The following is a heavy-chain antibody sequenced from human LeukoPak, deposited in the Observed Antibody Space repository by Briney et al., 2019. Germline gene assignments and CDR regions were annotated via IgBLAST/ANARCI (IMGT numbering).Heavy chain of an antibody. J-gene: IGHJ3*02. Sequence: GGSLRLSCAASGFTVSSNYMSWVRQAPGKGLEWVSVIYSGGSTNYADSVKGRFTISRDNAKNSLYLQMNSLRAEDTAVYYCARDAFDIWGQGTMVTASS. CDR2: IYSGGST. CDR3: ARDAFDI. V-gene: IGHV3-53*01. CDR1: GFTVSSNY.